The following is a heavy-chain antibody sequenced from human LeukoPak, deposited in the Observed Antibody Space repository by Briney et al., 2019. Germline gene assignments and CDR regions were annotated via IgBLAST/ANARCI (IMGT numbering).Heavy chain of an antibody. Sequence: ASVKVSCKASGYTFTSYYMHWVRQAPGQGLEWMGISNPSGGSTSYAQKFQGRVTMTRDTSTSTGYMELSSLRSEDTAVYYCARDGDSYGYYYYGMDVWGQGTTVTVSS. CDR3: ARDGDSYGYYYYGMDV. V-gene: IGHV1-46*01. CDR2: SNPSGGST. D-gene: IGHD5-18*01. J-gene: IGHJ6*02. CDR1: GYTFTSYY.